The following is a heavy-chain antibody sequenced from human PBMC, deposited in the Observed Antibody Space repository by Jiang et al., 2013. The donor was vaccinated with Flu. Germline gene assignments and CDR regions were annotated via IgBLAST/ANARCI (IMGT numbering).Heavy chain of an antibody. D-gene: IGHD2-2*01. CDR3: AREVVIPTARDYYHYYGMDV. CDR2: IYYSGTT. Sequence: LEWIGYIYYSGTTNYNPSLKNRVTISVETSKNQFSLKLSSVTAADTAVYYCAREVVIPTARDYYHYYGMDVWGQGTTVTVSS. V-gene: IGHV4-59*01. J-gene: IGHJ6*02.